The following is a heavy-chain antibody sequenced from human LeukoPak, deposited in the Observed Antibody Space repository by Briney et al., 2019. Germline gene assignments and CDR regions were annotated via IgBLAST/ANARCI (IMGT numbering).Heavy chain of an antibody. V-gene: IGHV4-30-4*01. Sequence: NPSQTLSLTCTVSGGSISSGDYYWSWIRQHPGEGLEWIGYIYYSGTTYYNPSLKSRLTISLDTSKNQFSLKLTSVTAADTAVYYCATAAQNWNNAPYFDFWGQETLVTVSS. D-gene: IGHD1/OR15-1a*01. CDR2: IYYSGTT. J-gene: IGHJ4*02. CDR3: ATAAQNWNNAPYFDF. CDR1: GGSISSGDYY.